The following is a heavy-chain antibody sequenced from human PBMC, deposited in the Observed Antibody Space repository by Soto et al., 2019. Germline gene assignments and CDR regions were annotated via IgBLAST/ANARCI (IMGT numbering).Heavy chain of an antibody. D-gene: IGHD3-10*01. Sequence: GESLKISCKGSGYSFTSYWIGWVRQMPGKGLEWMGIIYPGDSDTRYSPSFQGQVTISAAKSISTAYLQCSSLKASDTAMYYCARIVGELGYYYYYYMDVWGKGTTVTVSS. CDR2: IYPGDSDT. CDR1: GYSFTSYW. CDR3: ARIVGELGYYYYYYMDV. J-gene: IGHJ6*03. V-gene: IGHV5-51*01.